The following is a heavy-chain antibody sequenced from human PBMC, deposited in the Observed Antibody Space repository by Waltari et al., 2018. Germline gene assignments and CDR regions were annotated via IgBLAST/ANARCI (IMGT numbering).Heavy chain of an antibody. D-gene: IGHD6-19*01. V-gene: IGHV3-7*01. J-gene: IGHJ4*02. CDR2: IKQDGSAK. Sequence: EVQLVESGGGLVQPGGSLRLSCSASGFNLSTYWMTWVRQAPGRGRELVANIKQDGSAKYYVDAVRGRSTISRDNSNNSLFLQINSLRDDDTAVYYCVTDVSGWYVNWGQGTSVTVSS. CDR3: VTDVSGWYVN. CDR1: GFNLSTYW.